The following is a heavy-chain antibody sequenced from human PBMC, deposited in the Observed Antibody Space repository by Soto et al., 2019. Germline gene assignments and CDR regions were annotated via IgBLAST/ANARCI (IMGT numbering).Heavy chain of an antibody. CDR3: AMGLERNAPTLSYYYGMDV. J-gene: IGHJ6*02. V-gene: IGHV3-23*01. Sequence: GGSLRLSCAASGFTFSSYAMSWVRQAPGKGLEWVSAISGSGGSTYYADSVKGRFTISRDNSKNTLYLQMNSLRAEDTAVYYCAMGLERNAPTLSYYYGMDVWGQGTTVTVSS. CDR1: GFTFSSYA. D-gene: IGHD1-1*01. CDR2: ISGSGGST.